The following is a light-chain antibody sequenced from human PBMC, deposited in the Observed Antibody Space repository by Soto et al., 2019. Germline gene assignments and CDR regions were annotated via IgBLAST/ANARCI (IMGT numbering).Light chain of an antibody. CDR1: SSDIGAYNY. CDR2: DVN. V-gene: IGLV2-14*01. CDR3: SSYAISSAYV. J-gene: IGLJ1*01. Sequence: QSALTQPASVSGSPGQSITISCTGTSSDIGAYNYVSWYQQHPGKAPKLLIYDVNYRPSGVSNRLSGSKSGNTASLTISGLQAEDEADYYWSSYAISSAYVFGTGTKLTVL.